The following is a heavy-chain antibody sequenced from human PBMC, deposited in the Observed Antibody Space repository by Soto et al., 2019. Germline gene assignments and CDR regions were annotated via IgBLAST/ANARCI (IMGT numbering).Heavy chain of an antibody. V-gene: IGHV3-23*01. Sequence: HPGGSVRLSCAASGFTFSSYAMSWVRQAPGKGLEWVSAISGSGGSTYYADSVKGRFTISRDNSKNTLYLQMNSLRAEDTAVYYCAKANSGYDFVVNPPRVVGYYYYMDVWGKGTTVTVSS. CDR1: GFTFSSYA. CDR3: AKANSGYDFVVNPPRVVGYYYYMDV. D-gene: IGHD5-12*01. CDR2: ISGSGGST. J-gene: IGHJ6*03.